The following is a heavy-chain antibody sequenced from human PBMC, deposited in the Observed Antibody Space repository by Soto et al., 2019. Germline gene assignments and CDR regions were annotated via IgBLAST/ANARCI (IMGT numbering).Heavy chain of an antibody. CDR2: IYPGDSDT. J-gene: IGHJ2*01. CDR3: ARHQNCGGDCYSRWYFDL. D-gene: IGHD2-21*01. V-gene: IGHV5-51*01. CDR1: GYSFTSYW. Sequence: PGESLKISCKGSGYSFTSYWIGWVRQMPGKGLEWMGIIYPGDSDTRYSPSFQGQVTISADKSISTAYLQWSSLKASDTAMYYCARHQNCGGDCYSRWYFDLWGRGTLVTVSS.